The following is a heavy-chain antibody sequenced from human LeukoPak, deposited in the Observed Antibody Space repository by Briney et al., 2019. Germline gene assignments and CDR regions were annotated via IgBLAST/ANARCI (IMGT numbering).Heavy chain of an antibody. Sequence: SEPLSLTCTVSGGSISIFYWSWIRQPAGKGLDWIGRIHSSESINHNPSLKSRVTLSVDTSKNQFSLKLTSVAAADTAVYYCARGTFKDGLDVWGQGTTVTAS. D-gene: IGHD2/OR15-2a*01. CDR2: IHSSESI. CDR1: GGSISIFY. V-gene: IGHV4-4*07. CDR3: ARGTFKDGLDV. J-gene: IGHJ6*02.